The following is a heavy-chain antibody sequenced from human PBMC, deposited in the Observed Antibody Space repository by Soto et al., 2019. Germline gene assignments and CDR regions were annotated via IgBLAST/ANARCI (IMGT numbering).Heavy chain of an antibody. CDR2: ISVYNGNT. Sequence: ASVKVSCKASGYTFTTYGINWVRQAPGQGLEWMGWISVYNGNTNYAQKLQGRVTMTTDTSTSTAYMELRSLISDDTAVYYCARDYYDSSGLYYFDYWGQGTLVTVSS. V-gene: IGHV1-18*04. J-gene: IGHJ4*02. D-gene: IGHD3-22*01. CDR3: ARDYYDSSGLYYFDY. CDR1: GYTFTTYG.